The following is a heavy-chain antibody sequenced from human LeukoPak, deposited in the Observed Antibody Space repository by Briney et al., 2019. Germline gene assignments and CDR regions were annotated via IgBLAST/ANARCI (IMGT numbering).Heavy chain of an antibody. D-gene: IGHD6-19*01. CDR3: ARDPAGDIAVAGVYFDY. CDR1: GFTFSSYA. V-gene: IGHV3-30*04. Sequence: PGGSLRLSCPASGFTFSSYAMHWVRQAPGKGLEWVAVISYDGSNKYYADSVKGRFTISRGNSKNTLYLQMNSLRAEDTAVYYCARDPAGDIAVAGVYFDYWGQGTLVTVSS. CDR2: ISYDGSNK. J-gene: IGHJ4*02.